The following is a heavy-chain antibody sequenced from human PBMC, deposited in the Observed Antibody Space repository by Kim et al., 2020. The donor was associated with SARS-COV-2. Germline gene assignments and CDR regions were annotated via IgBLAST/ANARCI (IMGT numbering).Heavy chain of an antibody. D-gene: IGHD3-10*01. Sequence: SETLSLTCTVSGGSISSSSYYWGWIRQPPGKGLEWIGTIYYSGSTYYNPSLKSRVTISVDTSKNQSSLKLSSVTAAYPAVYYCASHDYYGSGSYYLLDPWDQGTLVTVSS. V-gene: IGHV4-39*07. J-gene: IGHJ5*02. CDR1: GGSISSSSYY. CDR3: ASHDYYGSGSYYLLDP. CDR2: IYYSGST.